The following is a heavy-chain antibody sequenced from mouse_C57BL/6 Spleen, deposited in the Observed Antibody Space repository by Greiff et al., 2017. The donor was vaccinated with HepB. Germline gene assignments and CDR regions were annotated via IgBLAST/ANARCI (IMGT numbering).Heavy chain of an antibody. Sequence: EVKLMESGGGLVKPGGSLKLSCAASGFTFSSYAMSWVRQTPEKRLEWVATISDGGSYTYYPDNVKGRFTISRDNAKNNLYLQMSHLKSEDTAMYYCAREWVYYSNSPWFAYWGQGTLVTVSA. CDR2: ISDGGSYT. D-gene: IGHD2-5*01. V-gene: IGHV5-4*01. CDR3: AREWVYYSNSPWFAY. J-gene: IGHJ3*01. CDR1: GFTFSSYA.